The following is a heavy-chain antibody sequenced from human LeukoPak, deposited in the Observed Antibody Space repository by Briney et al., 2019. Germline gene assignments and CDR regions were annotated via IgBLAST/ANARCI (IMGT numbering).Heavy chain of an antibody. CDR1: GFPFSSHG. J-gene: IGHJ4*02. V-gene: IGHV3-23*01. Sequence: AGGSLRLSCAGSGFPFSSHGMNWVRQAPGKGLEWVSGISPGGGPTYYADSVKGRFTISRDDPKNTLYLQMENLRAEDTAVYYCAKDGAWLRFDDWGQGILVTVSS. CDR2: ISPGGGPT. CDR3: AKDGAWLRFDD. D-gene: IGHD5-12*01.